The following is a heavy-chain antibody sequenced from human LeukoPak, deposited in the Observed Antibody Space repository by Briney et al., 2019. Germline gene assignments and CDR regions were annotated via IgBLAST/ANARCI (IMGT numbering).Heavy chain of an antibody. D-gene: IGHD6-13*01. Sequence: PGGSLRLSCTACGFTFSSYAMSWVRQAPGKGLGLVSAISGSGGSTYYADSVKGRFTISRDNSKNTLYLQMNSLRAEDTAVYYCAKDPGIAAVYVWGQGTLVTVSS. J-gene: IGHJ4*02. CDR1: GFTFSSYA. CDR2: ISGSGGST. CDR3: AKDPGIAAVYV. V-gene: IGHV3-23*01.